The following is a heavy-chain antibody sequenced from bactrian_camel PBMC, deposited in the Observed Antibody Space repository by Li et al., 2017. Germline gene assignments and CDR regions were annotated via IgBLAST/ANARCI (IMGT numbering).Heavy chain of an antibody. D-gene: IGHD2*01. J-gene: IGHJ4*01. V-gene: IGHV3S9*01. Sequence: HVQLVESGGTSVQTGGSLGLTYAASGYTAKTCSWNWYRQVQGKGRELVSSLYLNGGTYYHDSVKGRFTFAQDNAENANAVSLEMNSLKPEDTATYFCNVGLCGTWPPGQDNYWGHGTQVTVS. CDR3: NVGLCGTWPPGQDNY. CDR2: LYLNGGT. CDR1: GYTAKTCS.